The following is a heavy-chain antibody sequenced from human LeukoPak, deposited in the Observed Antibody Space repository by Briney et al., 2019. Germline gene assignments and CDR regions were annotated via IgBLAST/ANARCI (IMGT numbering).Heavy chain of an antibody. J-gene: IGHJ5*02. Sequence: ASVKVSCKVSGYTLTELSMHWVRQAPGKGLEWMGGFDPEDGETIYAQKFQGRVTITADESTSTAYMELSSLRSEDTAVYYCARHGDYYDSSGYPCFDPWGQGTLVTVSS. V-gene: IGHV1-24*01. CDR1: GYTLTELS. CDR2: FDPEDGET. CDR3: ARHGDYYDSSGYPCFDP. D-gene: IGHD3-22*01.